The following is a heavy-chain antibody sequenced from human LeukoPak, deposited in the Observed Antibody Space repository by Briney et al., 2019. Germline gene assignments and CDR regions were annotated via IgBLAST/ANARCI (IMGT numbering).Heavy chain of an antibody. CDR2: MYNGGST. D-gene: IGHD6-19*01. V-gene: IGHV4-39*01. Sequence: SETLSLTRTVSGGSISSSSYYWGWIRQPPGKGLEWIGSMYNGGSTYYNPSLKSRVTISVDMSKNQFSLKLSSVTAADTAVYYCARHIREYRSGWYGFGYWGQGTLVTVSS. J-gene: IGHJ4*02. CDR1: GGSISSSSYY. CDR3: ARHIREYRSGWYGFGY.